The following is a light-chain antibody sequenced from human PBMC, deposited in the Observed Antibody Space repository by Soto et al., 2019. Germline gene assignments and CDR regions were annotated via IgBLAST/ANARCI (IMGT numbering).Light chain of an antibody. V-gene: IGLV4-69*01. CDR1: SGHSSYA. J-gene: IGLJ2*01. CDR3: QTWGTGIHVV. Sequence: QLVLTQSPSASASLGASVKLTCTLSSGHSSYAIAWHQQQPEKGPRYLMKLNSDGSHSKGDGIPDRFSGSSSGAKRYLTISRLQSEDEADYYCQTWGTGIHVVFGGGTKVTVL. CDR2: LNSDGSH.